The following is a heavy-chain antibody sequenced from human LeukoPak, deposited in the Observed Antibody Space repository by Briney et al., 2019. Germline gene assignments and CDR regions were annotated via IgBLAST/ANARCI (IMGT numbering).Heavy chain of an antibody. Sequence: GASVKVSCKVSGYTLTELSMHWVRQAPGKGLEWMGGFDPEDGETIYAQKFQGRVTMTEDTSTDTAYMELSSLRSEDTAVYYCATAPLRRPLHYYDSSGYGYWGQGTLVTVSS. J-gene: IGHJ4*02. CDR3: ATAPLRRPLHYYDSSGYGY. CDR2: FDPEDGET. V-gene: IGHV1-24*01. CDR1: GYTLTELS. D-gene: IGHD3-22*01.